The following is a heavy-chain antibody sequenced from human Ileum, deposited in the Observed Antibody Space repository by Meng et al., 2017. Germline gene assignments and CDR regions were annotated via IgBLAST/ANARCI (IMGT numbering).Heavy chain of an antibody. D-gene: IGHD2-2*02. CDR2: TYYSGTT. V-gene: IGHV4-59*08. J-gene: IGHJ4*02. CDR3: ARGKAIPDF. Sequence: QLQLQVSGPGLVKPSETLSLTCTVSGGSISGSYWSWIRQFPGKGLECIGYTYYSGTTNYNPSLRGRVTMSVDTSRAQFSLKLNSVTAADTAIYYCARGKAIPDFWGQGTLVTVSS. CDR1: GGSISGSY.